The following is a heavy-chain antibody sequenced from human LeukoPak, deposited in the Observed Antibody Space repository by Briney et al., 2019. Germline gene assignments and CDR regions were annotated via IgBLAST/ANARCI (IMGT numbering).Heavy chain of an antibody. J-gene: IGHJ5*02. V-gene: IGHV3-48*01. CDR3: ARDLNNGSYHWFDP. CDR2: ISSSSSTI. D-gene: IGHD1-26*01. CDR1: GFTFSSYS. Sequence: GGSLRLSCAASGFTFSSYSMNWVRQAPGKGLEWVSYISSSSSTIYYADSVKGRFTISRDNAKNTLHLQMNSLRAEDTAIYYCARDLNNGSYHWFDPWGQGTLVTVSS.